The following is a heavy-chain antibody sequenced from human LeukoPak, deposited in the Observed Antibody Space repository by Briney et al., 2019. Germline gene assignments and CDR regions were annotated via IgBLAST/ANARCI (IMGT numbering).Heavy chain of an antibody. J-gene: IGHJ5*02. V-gene: IGHV4-4*07. CDR3: TRDSGTSGEVKFDP. CDR2: IYSTGII. CDR1: GGSITNYY. D-gene: IGHD3-10*01. Sequence: PSETLSLTCTVSGGSITNYYWSWIRQSAGRGLEWIGRIYSTGIITYNPSLKCRVTMSVDTSKNQLSLRLISVTAADTAVYYCTRDSGTSGEVKFDPWGQGSLVTVSS.